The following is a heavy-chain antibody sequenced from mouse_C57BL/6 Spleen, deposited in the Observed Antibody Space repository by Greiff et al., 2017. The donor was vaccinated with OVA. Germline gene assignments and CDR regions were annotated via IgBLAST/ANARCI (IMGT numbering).Heavy chain of an antibody. J-gene: IGHJ2*01. CDR3: ARRYYGNGFDY. V-gene: IGHV1-69*01. CDR2: IDPSDSYT. CDR1: GYTFTSYW. D-gene: IGHD2-1*01. Sequence: VQLQQPGAELVMPGASVKLSCKASGYTFTSYWMHWVKQRPGQGLEWIGEIDPSDSYTNYNQKFKGKSTLTVDKSSSTAYMQLSSLTSEDSAVYYCARRYYGNGFDYWGQGTTLTVSS.